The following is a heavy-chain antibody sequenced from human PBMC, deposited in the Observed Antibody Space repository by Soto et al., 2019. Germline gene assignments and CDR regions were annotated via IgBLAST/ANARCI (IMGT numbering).Heavy chain of an antibody. CDR3: AGDTIAARLSSGFDY. J-gene: IGHJ4*02. CDR1: GYTFTSYG. Sequence: QVQLVQSGAEVKKPGASVKVSCKASGYTFTSYGISWVRQAPGQGLERMGWSSAYNGNTNYAQKLQGRVTMTTDTSTSTAYMELRSLRSDDTAVYYCAGDTIAARLSSGFDYWGQGTLVTVSS. V-gene: IGHV1-18*01. D-gene: IGHD6-6*01. CDR2: SSAYNGNT.